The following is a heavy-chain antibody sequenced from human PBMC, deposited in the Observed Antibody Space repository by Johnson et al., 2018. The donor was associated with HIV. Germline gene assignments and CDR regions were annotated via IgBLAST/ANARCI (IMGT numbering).Heavy chain of an antibody. CDR3: ARAPHDAFDV. CDR1: GFTFSSHG. V-gene: IGHV3-30*14. CDR2: ISYDGRSE. Sequence: QVLLLESGGGVVRPGGFLRLSCAASGFTFSSHGMHWVRQAPGKGLEWVAVISYDGRSEYHADSVKGRFTIPRDNSDNTMYLQMNSLRDEDTAVYYCARAPHDAFDVWGQGTMVTVSS. J-gene: IGHJ3*01.